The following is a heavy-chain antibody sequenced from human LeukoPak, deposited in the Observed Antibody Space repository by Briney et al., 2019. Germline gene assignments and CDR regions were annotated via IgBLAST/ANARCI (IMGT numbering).Heavy chain of an antibody. CDR3: ARPRGYCSGGSCYSLVY. V-gene: IGHV3-30*03. CDR2: ISYDGSNK. D-gene: IGHD2-15*01. J-gene: IGHJ4*02. CDR1: GFTFSSYS. Sequence: GGSLRLSCAASGFTFSSYSMNWVRQAPGKGLEWVAVISYDGSNKYYADSVKGRFTISRDNSKNTLYLQMNSLRAEDTAVYYCARPRGYCSGGSCYSLVYWGQGTLVTVSS.